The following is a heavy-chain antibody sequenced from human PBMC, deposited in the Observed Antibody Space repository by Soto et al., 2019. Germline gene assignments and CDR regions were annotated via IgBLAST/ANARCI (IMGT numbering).Heavy chain of an antibody. CDR2: ISGSGGST. CDR1: GFTFSSYA. J-gene: IGHJ6*02. Sequence: EVQLLESGGGLVQPGGSLRLSCAASGFTFSSYAMSWVRQAPGKGLEWVSAISGSGGSTYYADSVKGRFTISRDNSKNTLYLQMNSLRAEDTAVYYCAKDMGDGYCSGGSCYYYYGMDVWGQGTTVTVSS. V-gene: IGHV3-23*01. D-gene: IGHD2-15*01. CDR3: AKDMGDGYCSGGSCYYYYGMDV.